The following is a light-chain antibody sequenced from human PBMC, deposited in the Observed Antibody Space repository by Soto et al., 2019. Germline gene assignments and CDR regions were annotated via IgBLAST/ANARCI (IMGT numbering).Light chain of an antibody. CDR1: SGHSSYI. CDR2: LESSGSY. CDR3: ETWDSNTRV. J-gene: IGLJ3*02. V-gene: IGLV4-60*02. Sequence: QAVVTQSSSASASLGSSVKLTCTLSSGHSSYIIAWHQQQPGKAPRYLMKLESSGSYNKGSGVPDRFSGSDSGADRYLTISNLQFEDEADYYCETWDSNTRVFGGGTKLTVL.